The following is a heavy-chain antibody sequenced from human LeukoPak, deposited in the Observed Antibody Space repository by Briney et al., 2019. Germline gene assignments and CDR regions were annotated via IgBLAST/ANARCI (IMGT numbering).Heavy chain of an antibody. CDR2: INHSGST. Sequence: SETLSLTCAVYGGSFSSYYWSWIRQPPGKGLEWIGEINHSGSTNYNPSLKSRVTISVDRSKNQFSLKLSSVTAADTAVYYCARVRFRKGYYGLGSYPPGMLDYWGQGTLVTVSS. V-gene: IGHV4-34*01. D-gene: IGHD3-10*01. CDR3: ARVRFRKGYYGLGSYPPGMLDY. J-gene: IGHJ4*02. CDR1: GGSFSSYY.